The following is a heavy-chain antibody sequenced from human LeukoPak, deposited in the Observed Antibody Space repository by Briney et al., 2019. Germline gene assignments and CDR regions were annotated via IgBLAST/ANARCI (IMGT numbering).Heavy chain of an antibody. CDR2: ISYDATNK. V-gene: IGHV3-30*18. Sequence: GGSLRLSCAASGFIFSTYGMHWVRQAPGKGLEWVAVISYDATNKYYADSVKGRFTLSRDNSKNTLYLQTNTLRDEDTAVYYCAKASSNYFYYFEYWGQGTLVTVSP. D-gene: IGHD2/OR15-2a*01. J-gene: IGHJ4*02. CDR3: AKASSNYFYYFEY. CDR1: GFIFSTYG.